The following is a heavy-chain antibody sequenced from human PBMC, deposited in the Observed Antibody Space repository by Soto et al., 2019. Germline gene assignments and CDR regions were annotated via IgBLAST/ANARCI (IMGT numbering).Heavy chain of an antibody. D-gene: IGHD3-22*01. CDR3: AGEWFPYDSSPSADF. V-gene: IGHV3-21*01. CDR2: ISSSSSYI. Sequence: PGGSQSLSYAASGFTFSSYSMNWVRQDPGKGLEWVSSISSSSSYIYYADSVKGRFTISRDNAKNSLYLQMNSLRAEDTAVYYCAGEWFPYDSSPSADFWGQGTLVTVSS. CDR1: GFTFSSYS. J-gene: IGHJ4*02.